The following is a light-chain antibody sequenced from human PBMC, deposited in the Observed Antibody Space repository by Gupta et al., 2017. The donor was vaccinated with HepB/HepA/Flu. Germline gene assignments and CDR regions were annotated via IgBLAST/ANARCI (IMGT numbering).Light chain of an antibody. CDR3: QYYDSTLSGGG. Sequence: QSVLTQPPSVSGAPGQRVTISCTGSSSNIGAGYDVHWYQHLPGAAPKLLIYGNNNRPSGVPDRFSGSKSGTSESLAITGLQAEDDADDDGQYYDSTLSGGGLGGGTQLPV. CDR1: SSNIGAGYD. J-gene: IGLJ3*02. V-gene: IGLV1-40*01. CDR2: GNN.